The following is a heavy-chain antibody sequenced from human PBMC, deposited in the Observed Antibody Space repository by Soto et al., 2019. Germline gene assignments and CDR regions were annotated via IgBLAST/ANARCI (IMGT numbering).Heavy chain of an antibody. CDR1: GFTFSDYY. Sequence: QVQLVESGGGLVKPGGSLRLSCAASGFTFSDYYMSWIRQAPGKGLEWVSYISSSSSYTNYADSVKGRFTISRDNAKISTYLQMTALRAEDTAGYYSARVPKYYVDRWSGGTLVPVSS. V-gene: IGHV3-11*05. CDR2: ISSSSSYT. J-gene: IGHJ2*01. D-gene: IGHD2-2*01. CDR3: ARVPKYYVDR.